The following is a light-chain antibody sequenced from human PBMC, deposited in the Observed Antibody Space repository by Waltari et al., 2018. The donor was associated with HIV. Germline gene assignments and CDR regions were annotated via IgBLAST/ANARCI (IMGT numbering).Light chain of an antibody. CDR2: EVS. J-gene: IGLJ2*01. Sequence: QSALTQPASVSGSPGQSITISCTETSSDVGSYNLVSWYQQHPGKAPKLMIYEVSKRPSGVSNRFSGSKSGNTASLTISGLQAEDEADYYCCSYAGSSTSVFGGGTKLTVL. V-gene: IGLV2-23*02. CDR1: SSDVGSYNL. CDR3: CSYAGSSTSV.